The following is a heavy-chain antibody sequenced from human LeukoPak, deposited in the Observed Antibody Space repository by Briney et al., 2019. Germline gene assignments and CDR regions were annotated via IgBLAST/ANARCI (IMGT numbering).Heavy chain of an antibody. J-gene: IGHJ5*02. CDR1: GFTFSSYE. Sequence: GGSLRLPCAASGFTFSSYEMNWVRQAPGKGLEWVSYISSSGSTIYYADSVKGRSTISRDNAKNSLYLQMNSLRAEDTAVYYCARVVRIVVVPAAIFHNWFDPWGQGTLVTVSS. D-gene: IGHD2-2*01. CDR3: ARVVRIVVVPAAIFHNWFDP. V-gene: IGHV3-48*03. CDR2: ISSSGSTI.